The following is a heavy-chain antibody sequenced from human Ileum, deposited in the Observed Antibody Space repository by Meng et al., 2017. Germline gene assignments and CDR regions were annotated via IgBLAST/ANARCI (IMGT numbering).Heavy chain of an antibody. V-gene: IGHV3-74*01. Sequence: GESLKISCAASRFTFSTYSMHWVRQAPGKGLVWVSQIKPDGRTTAYADSVKGRFTISRDNAKSTLYLEMNSLRAEDAAVYYCARDWDWVVWDYWGQGTLVTVSS. CDR3: ARDWDWVVWDY. D-gene: IGHD3/OR15-3a*01. CDR2: IKPDGRTT. CDR1: RFTFSTYS. J-gene: IGHJ4*02.